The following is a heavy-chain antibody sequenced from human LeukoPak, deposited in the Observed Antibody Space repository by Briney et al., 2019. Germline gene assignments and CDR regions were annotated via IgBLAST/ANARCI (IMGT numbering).Heavy chain of an antibody. CDR1: GFTFSSYS. D-gene: IGHD1-26*01. Sequence: GGSLRLSCAASGFTFSSYSMNWVRQAPGKGLEWVSSISSSSSYIYYADSVKGRFTISRDNAKNSLYLQMNSLRAEDTAVYYCARGARVGAKDYWGQGTLVTVSS. V-gene: IGHV3-21*01. J-gene: IGHJ4*02. CDR2: ISSSSSYI. CDR3: ARGARVGAKDY.